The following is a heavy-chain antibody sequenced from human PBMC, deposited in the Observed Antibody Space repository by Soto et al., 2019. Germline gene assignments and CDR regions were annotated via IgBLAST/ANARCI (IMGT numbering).Heavy chain of an antibody. CDR2: IIPMYDSA. CDR1: GGTFKTYT. V-gene: IGHV1-69*06. D-gene: IGHD1-26*01. Sequence: QVQLVQSGAELKKPGSSVNVSCAASGGTFKTYTINWVRQAPGQGLEWIEQIIPMYDSANYAQRFQGRVTISADRSRNIAYMELSGLRSEDTALYYCATWRTYSGSYCFDYWGQGTLVSVSS. CDR3: ATWRTYSGSYCFDY. J-gene: IGHJ4*02.